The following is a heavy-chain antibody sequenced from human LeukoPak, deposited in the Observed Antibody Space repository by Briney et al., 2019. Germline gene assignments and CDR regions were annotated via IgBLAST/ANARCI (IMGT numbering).Heavy chain of an antibody. D-gene: IGHD3-9*01. CDR3: ARRNFDPYFDY. J-gene: IGHJ4*02. Sequence: PSETLSLTCTVSGGSISSSSYYWGWIRQPPGKGLEWIGSIYYSGSTYYNPSLKSRVTISVDTSKNQFSLKLSSVTAADTAVYYCARRNFDPYFDYWGQGTLVTVSS. V-gene: IGHV4-39*01. CDR2: IYYSGST. CDR1: GGSISSSSYY.